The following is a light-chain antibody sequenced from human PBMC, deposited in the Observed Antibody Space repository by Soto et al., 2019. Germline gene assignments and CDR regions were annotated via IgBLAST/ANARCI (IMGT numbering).Light chain of an antibody. V-gene: IGLV2-8*01. CDR2: EVT. CDR3: SSYAGSNWV. J-gene: IGLJ3*02. Sequence: QSVLTQPPSASGSPGQSVTISCTGTSSDVGAYKYISWYQQHPGKAPKLMIYEVTKRPSGVPDRFSGSKSGNTASLTVSGLQGEDEADYYCSSYAGSNWVFGGGTKVTVL. CDR1: SSDVGAYKY.